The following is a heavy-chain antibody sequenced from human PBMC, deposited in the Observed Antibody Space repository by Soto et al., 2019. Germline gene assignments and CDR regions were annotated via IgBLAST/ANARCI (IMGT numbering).Heavy chain of an antibody. CDR3: AHRVLRTVFGLVTTTAIYFDF. Sequence: QITLNESGPPVVRPTETLTLTCRFSGFSLTTSGVGVGWVRQSPGKAPEWLALIYWDDDKRHSESLKSRLTITKDTSKNQVVLTVANLDPTDTATYYCAHRVLRTVFGLVTTTAIYFDFWGQGTPVAVSS. V-gene: IGHV2-5*02. CDR1: GFSLTTSGVG. D-gene: IGHD3-3*01. CDR2: IYWDDDK. J-gene: IGHJ4*02.